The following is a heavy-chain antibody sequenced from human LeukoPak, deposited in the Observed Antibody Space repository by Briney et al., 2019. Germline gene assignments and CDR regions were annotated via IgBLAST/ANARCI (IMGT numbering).Heavy chain of an antibody. CDR3: ARGAYCGGDCYPMTYYFDY. Sequence: KASETLSLTCTVSGGSISSYYWSWIRQPPGKGLEWIGYIYYSGSTNYNPSLKSRVTISVDTSKNQFSLKLSSVTAADTAVYYCARGAYCGGDCYPMTYYFDYWGQGTLVTVSS. CDR1: GGSISSYY. J-gene: IGHJ4*02. D-gene: IGHD2-21*02. CDR2: IYYSGST. V-gene: IGHV4-59*01.